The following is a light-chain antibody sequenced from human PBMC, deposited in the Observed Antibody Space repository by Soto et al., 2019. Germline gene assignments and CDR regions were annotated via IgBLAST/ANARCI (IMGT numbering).Light chain of an antibody. CDR3: QHYNNWPRT. J-gene: IGKJ1*01. Sequence: EIVMTQSPATLSVSPGERATLACRASQSVSSNLAWYQQKPGQAPRLLIYCASTRATGIPARFSGRGSGTEFTPTIRSLQSEDFAVYYCQHYNNWPRTFGQGTKVEIK. CDR2: CAS. V-gene: IGKV3-15*01. CDR1: QSVSSN.